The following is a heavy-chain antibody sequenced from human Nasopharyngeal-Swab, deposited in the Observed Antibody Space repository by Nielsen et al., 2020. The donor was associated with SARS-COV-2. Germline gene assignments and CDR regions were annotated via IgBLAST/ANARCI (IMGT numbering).Heavy chain of an antibody. CDR1: GGSISSSSYY. J-gene: IGHJ2*01. V-gene: IGHV4-39*01. CDR2: IYYSGST. Sequence: SETLSLTCTVSGGSISSSSYYWGWIRQPPGKGLEWIGSIYYSGSTYYNPSLKSRVTISVDTSKNQFSLKLSSVTAADTAVYHCARHPTMVRGLRYYWYFDLWGRGTLVTVSS. CDR3: ARHPTMVRGLRYYWYFDL. D-gene: IGHD3-10*01.